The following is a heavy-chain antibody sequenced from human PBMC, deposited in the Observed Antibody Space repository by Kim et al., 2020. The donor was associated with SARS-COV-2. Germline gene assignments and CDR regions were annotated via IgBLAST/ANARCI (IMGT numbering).Heavy chain of an antibody. CDR2: INPNSGGT. CDR3: ARGDIVVVVAATWGGDY. V-gene: IGHV1-2*02. CDR1: GYTFTGYY. J-gene: IGHJ4*02. Sequence: ASVKVSCKASGYTFTGYYMHWVRQAPGQGLEWMGWINPNSGGTNYAQKFQGRVTMTRDTSISTAYMELSRLRSDDTAVYYCARGDIVVVVAATWGGDYWGQGTLVTVSS. D-gene: IGHD2-15*01.